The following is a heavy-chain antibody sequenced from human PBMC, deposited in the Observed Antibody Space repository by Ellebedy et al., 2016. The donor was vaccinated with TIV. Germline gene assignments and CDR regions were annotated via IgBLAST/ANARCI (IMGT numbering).Heavy chain of an antibody. CDR2: INHSGST. Sequence: SETLSLTXAVYGGSFSGYYWSWIRQPPGKGLEWIGEINHSGSTNYNPSLKSRVTISVDTSKNQFSLKLSSVTAADTAVYYCARGTGLYGMDVWGQGTTVTVSS. V-gene: IGHV4-34*01. CDR1: GGSFSGYY. J-gene: IGHJ6*02. D-gene: IGHD3-22*01. CDR3: ARGTGLYGMDV.